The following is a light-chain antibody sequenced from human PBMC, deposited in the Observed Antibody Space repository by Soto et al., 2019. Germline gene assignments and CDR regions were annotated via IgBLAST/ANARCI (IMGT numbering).Light chain of an antibody. Sequence: DFQMTQSPSTLSASVGDRVTITCRASRSISDWLAWYQQKPGKAPELLIFDASSLKSGVPSRFSGSGSGTEFTLTISRLQPDDVATYYCLQYSSHSWTFGQGTKVDNK. CDR3: LQYSSHSWT. CDR2: DAS. V-gene: IGKV1-5*01. J-gene: IGKJ1*01. CDR1: RSISDW.